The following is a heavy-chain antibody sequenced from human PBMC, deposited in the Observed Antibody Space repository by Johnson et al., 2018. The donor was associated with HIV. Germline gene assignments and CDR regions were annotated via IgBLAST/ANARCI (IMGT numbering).Heavy chain of an antibody. CDR2: ISYDGSSK. Sequence: VQLVESGGGVVQPGRSLRVSCAASRFSFSDYAMHWVRQAPGKGLEWVAVISYDGSSKFYPNSLKGRFSISRDNSKNTVYLQMNSLRTEDTAVYYCARGITMIAVVKGDAFDIWGQGTMVTVSS. D-gene: IGHD3-22*01. CDR1: RFSFSDYA. CDR3: ARGITMIAVVKGDAFDI. V-gene: IGHV3-30*04. J-gene: IGHJ3*02.